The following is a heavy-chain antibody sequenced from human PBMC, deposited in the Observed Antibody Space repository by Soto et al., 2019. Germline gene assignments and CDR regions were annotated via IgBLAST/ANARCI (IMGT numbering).Heavy chain of an antibody. CDR1: GGTFCSYT. CDR2: IIPILGIA. CDR3: ARDGRDMITFGGVIPLGY. J-gene: IGHJ4*02. D-gene: IGHD3-16*02. Sequence: QVQLVQSGAEVKKPGSSVKVSCKASGGTFCSYTISWVRQAPGQGLEWMGRIIPILGIANYAQKFQGRVTITADKSTSTAYMELSSLRSEDTAVYYCARDGRDMITFGGVIPLGYWGQGTLVTVSS. V-gene: IGHV1-69*08.